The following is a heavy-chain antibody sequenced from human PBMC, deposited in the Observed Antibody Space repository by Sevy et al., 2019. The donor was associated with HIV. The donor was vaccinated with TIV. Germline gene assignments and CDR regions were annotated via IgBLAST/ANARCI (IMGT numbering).Heavy chain of an antibody. J-gene: IGHJ4*02. D-gene: IGHD3-22*01. Sequence: GGSLRLSCAASGFTFSSYGMHWVRQAPGKGLEWVAVIWNDRSNKHYADSVKGRFTISRDNAKNSLYLQMNSLRAEDTAVYFCARDRRTLNYYGSSGYNYYFDYWGQGTLVTVSS. CDR3: ARDRRTLNYYGSSGYNYYFDY. CDR2: IWNDRSNK. V-gene: IGHV3-33*01. CDR1: GFTFSSYG.